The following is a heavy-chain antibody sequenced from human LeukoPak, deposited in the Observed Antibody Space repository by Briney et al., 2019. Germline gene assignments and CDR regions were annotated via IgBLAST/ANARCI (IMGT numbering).Heavy chain of an antibody. CDR3: AREGELLSDTLDY. Sequence: GGSLRLSCAASGFTFSSYEMNWVRQAPGKGLEWVSYISSSGSTIYYADPVKGRFTISRDNAKNSLYLQMNSLRAEDTAVYYCAREGELLSDTLDYWGQGTLVTVSS. CDR1: GFTFSSYE. CDR2: ISSSGSTI. J-gene: IGHJ4*02. D-gene: IGHD3-10*01. V-gene: IGHV3-48*03.